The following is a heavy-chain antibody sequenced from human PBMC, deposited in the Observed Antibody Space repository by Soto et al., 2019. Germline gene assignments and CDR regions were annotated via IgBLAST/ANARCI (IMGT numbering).Heavy chain of an antibody. CDR3: ARDRGSIAARGDYYFDY. CDR1: GYTFTSYA. J-gene: IGHJ4*02. Sequence: ASVKVSCKASGYTFTSYAMHWVRQAPGQRLEWMGWINAGNGNTKYSQKFQGRVTITRDTSASTAYMELSSLRSEDTAVYYCARDRGSIAARGDYYFDYWGQGTLVTVS. CDR2: INAGNGNT. D-gene: IGHD6-6*01. V-gene: IGHV1-3*01.